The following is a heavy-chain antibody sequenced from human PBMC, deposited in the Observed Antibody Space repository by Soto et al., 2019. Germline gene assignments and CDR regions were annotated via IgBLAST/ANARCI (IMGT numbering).Heavy chain of an antibody. CDR1: GFTFSSYA. V-gene: IGHV3-23*01. CDR3: AKSKLKELGRYYYYGMDV. CDR2: ISGSGGST. J-gene: IGHJ6*02. D-gene: IGHD7-27*01. Sequence: EVQLLESGGGLVQPGGSLRLSCAASGFTFSSYAMSWVRQAPGKGLEWVSAISGSGGSTYYADSVKGRFTISRDNSKNTRYLQMNSLRAEDTAVYYCAKSKLKELGRYYYYGMDVWGQGTTVTVSS.